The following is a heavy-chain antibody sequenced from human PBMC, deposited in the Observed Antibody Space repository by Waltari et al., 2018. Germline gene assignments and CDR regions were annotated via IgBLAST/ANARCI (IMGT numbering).Heavy chain of an antibody. D-gene: IGHD3-22*01. Sequence: QVQLVQSGAEVKKPGASVKVSCKASGYTFTSYYMHWVRQAPGQGLEWMGIINPSGGSTSYEQKFQGRVTMTRDTSTSTVYMELSSLRSEDTAVYYCARDKYYYDSSGYPYYFDYWGQGTLVTVSS. CDR3: ARDKYYYDSSGYPYYFDY. CDR2: INPSGGST. CDR1: GYTFTSYY. V-gene: IGHV1-46*01. J-gene: IGHJ4*02.